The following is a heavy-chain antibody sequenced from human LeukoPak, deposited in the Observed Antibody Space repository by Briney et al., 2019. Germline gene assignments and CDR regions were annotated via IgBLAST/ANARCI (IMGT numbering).Heavy chain of an antibody. CDR3: ARVSPLLWFGKYTNNWFDP. J-gene: IGHJ5*02. V-gene: IGHV4-39*01. Sequence: SETLSLTCTVSGGSISSSTYYWGWIRQPPGKGLEWIGSIYYSGSTYYNPSLKSRVTISVDTSKNQFSLKLSSVTAADTAVYYCARVSPLLWFGKYTNNWFDPWGQGTLVTVSS. CDR2: IYYSGST. D-gene: IGHD3-10*01. CDR1: GGSISSSTYY.